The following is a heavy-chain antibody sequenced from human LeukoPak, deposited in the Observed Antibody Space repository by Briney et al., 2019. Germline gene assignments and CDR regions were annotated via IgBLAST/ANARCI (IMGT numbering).Heavy chain of an antibody. CDR3: ARDLGYAFGA. V-gene: IGHV3-23*01. CDR2: LSGNGYKT. J-gene: IGHJ3*01. Sequence: GGSLRLSCAASGFAFSTYAMSWVRQAPGKGLEWVSALSGNGYKTYYADSVKGRFTVSRDNSKNTLYLQMNSLRAEDSALYYCARDLGYAFGAWGQGTMVTVSS. CDR1: GFAFSTYA.